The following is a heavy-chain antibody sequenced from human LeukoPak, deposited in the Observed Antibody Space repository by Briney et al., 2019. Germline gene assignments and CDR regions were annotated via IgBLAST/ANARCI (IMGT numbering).Heavy chain of an antibody. CDR2: LNSDGSST. J-gene: IGHJ4*02. Sequence: PGGSLRLSCAASGFTFSNYWMHWVRQAPGQGLVWVSRLNSDGSSTSYADSVKGRFTISRDNAKNTLYLQMNSLRAEDTAVYYCARVADCGGDCYFYYFDYWGQGTLVTVSS. CDR1: GFTFSNYW. D-gene: IGHD2-21*02. CDR3: ARVADCGGDCYFYYFDY. V-gene: IGHV3-74*01.